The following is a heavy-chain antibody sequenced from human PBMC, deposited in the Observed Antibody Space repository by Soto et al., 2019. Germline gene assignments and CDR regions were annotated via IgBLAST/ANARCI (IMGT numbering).Heavy chain of an antibody. V-gene: IGHV3-30*18. CDR2: ISYDGSNK. CDR3: ANSPSYDSSGYYGY. J-gene: IGHJ4*02. CDR1: GFTFSSYG. Sequence: GGSLRLSCAASGFTFSSYGMHWVRQAPGKGLEWVAVISYDGSNKYYADSVKGRFTISRDNSKNTLYLQMDSLRAEDTAVYYCANSPSYDSSGYYGYWGQGTLVTVSS. D-gene: IGHD3-22*01.